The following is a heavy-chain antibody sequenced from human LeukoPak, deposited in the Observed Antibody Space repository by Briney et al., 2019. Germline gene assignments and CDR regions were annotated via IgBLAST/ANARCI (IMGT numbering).Heavy chain of an antibody. D-gene: IGHD3-10*01. CDR1: GGSISSYY. J-gene: IGHJ4*02. Sequence: SETLSLTCTDSGGSISSYYWRWIRKPPAKRLDWIGYIYDSGSTNYNPSLKSRVTISVDTSKNQFSLKLRSVTAADTAVYYCATVAVIRGVTYFDYWGQGTLVTVSS. CDR2: IYDSGST. CDR3: ATVAVIRGVTYFDY. V-gene: IGHV4-59*01.